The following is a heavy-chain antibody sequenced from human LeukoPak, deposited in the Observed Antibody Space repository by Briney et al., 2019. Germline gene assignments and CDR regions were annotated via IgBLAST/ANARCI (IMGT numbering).Heavy chain of an antibody. D-gene: IGHD6-13*01. CDR3: ARLRYAAAFDY. CDR1: GFTFSSYW. J-gene: IGHJ4*02. Sequence: QPGGSLRLSCAASGFTFSSYWMSWVRQAPGKGLEWVANIKQDGSEKYYVDSAKGRFTISRDNAKNSLYLQMNSLRAEDTAVYYCARLRYAAAFDYWGQGTLVTVSS. V-gene: IGHV3-7*01. CDR2: IKQDGSEK.